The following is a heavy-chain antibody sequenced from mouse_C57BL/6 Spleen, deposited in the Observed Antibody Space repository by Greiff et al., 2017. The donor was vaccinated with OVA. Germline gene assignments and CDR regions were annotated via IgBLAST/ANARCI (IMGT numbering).Heavy chain of an antibody. CDR1: GYTFTSYW. CDR2: IYPGSGST. J-gene: IGHJ2*01. V-gene: IGHV1-55*01. CDR3: ARGATVVGGFDY. Sequence: QVQLQQPGAELVKPGASVKMSCKASGYTFTSYWLTWVKQRPGQGLEWIGDIYPGSGSTNYNEKFKSKATLTVDTSSSTAYMQLSSLTSEDSAVYYCARGATVVGGFDYWGQGTTLTVSS. D-gene: IGHD1-1*01.